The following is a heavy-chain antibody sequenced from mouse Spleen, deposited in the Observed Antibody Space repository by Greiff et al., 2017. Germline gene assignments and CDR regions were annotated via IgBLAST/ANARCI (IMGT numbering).Heavy chain of an antibody. D-gene: IGHD2-13*01. Sequence: DVHLVESGGGLVQPGGSLKLSCAASGFTFSSYGMSWVRQTPDKRLELVATINSNGGSTYYPDSVKGRFTISRDNAKNTLYLQMSSLKSEDTAMYYCARDGDYDVFAYWGQGTLVTVSA. V-gene: IGHV5-6-3*01. CDR3: ARDGDYDVFAY. J-gene: IGHJ3*01. CDR1: GFTFSSYG. CDR2: INSNGGST.